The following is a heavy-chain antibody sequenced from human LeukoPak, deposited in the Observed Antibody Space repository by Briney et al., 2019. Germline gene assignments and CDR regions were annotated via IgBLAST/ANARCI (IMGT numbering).Heavy chain of an antibody. CDR3: ARDPYYGSGSYSDY. D-gene: IGHD3-10*01. CDR2: ISAYNGNT. V-gene: IGHV1-18*01. J-gene: IGHJ4*02. CDR1: GYSFTSYG. Sequence: ASVTVSCTSSGYSFTSYGISWVRQAPGQGLEWVGWISAYNGNTNYAQKLQGRVTMTTDTSTSTAYMELRSLRSDDTAVYYCARDPYYGSGSYSDYWGQGTLVTVSS.